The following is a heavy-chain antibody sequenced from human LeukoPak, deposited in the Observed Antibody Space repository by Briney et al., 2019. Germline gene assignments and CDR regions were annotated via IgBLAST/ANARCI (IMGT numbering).Heavy chain of an antibody. CDR2: IIPMLRSS. J-gene: IGHJ6*03. V-gene: IGHV1-69*16. CDR3: ARELSAAAPHYMDV. D-gene: IGHD6-25*01. Sequence: SVKVSCKASGGTFGGYTISWVRQAPGQGLEWMGGIIPMLRSSTYAQSFQGRLTITTDESTTTVHMELRSLRSEDTAVYYCARELSAAAPHYMDVWGKGTTVTVSS. CDR1: GGTFGGYT.